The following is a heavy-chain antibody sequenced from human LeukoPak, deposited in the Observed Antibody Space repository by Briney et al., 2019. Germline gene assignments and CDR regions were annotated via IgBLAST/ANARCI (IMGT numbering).Heavy chain of an antibody. CDR1: GYTFTGYY. CDR2: FNSNSGGT. CDR3: ARGVGYNYGLSYPYYFDY. J-gene: IGHJ4*02. D-gene: IGHD5-18*01. Sequence: GASVKVSCKASGYTFTGYYMHGVRQAPGQGLQWMGWFNSNSGGTSYAQKFQGRVTMTRDTSIDTAYMELSSLRSDDTAVYYCARGVGYNYGLSYPYYFDYWGQGTLVTVSS. V-gene: IGHV1-2*02.